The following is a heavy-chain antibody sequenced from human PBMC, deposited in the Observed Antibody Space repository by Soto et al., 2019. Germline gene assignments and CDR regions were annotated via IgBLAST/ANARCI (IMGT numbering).Heavy chain of an antibody. D-gene: IGHD3-3*01. CDR2: IYHSGST. Sequence: SETLSLTCAVSGYSISSGYYWGWIRQPPGKGLEWIGSIYHSGSTYYNPSLKSRFTISVVTSQNKFSLKLSSVTAADTAVYYCARDNPITIFGVVHSWFDPWGQGTLVTVSS. V-gene: IGHV4-38-2*02. CDR1: GYSISSGYY. CDR3: ARDNPITIFGVVHSWFDP. J-gene: IGHJ5*02.